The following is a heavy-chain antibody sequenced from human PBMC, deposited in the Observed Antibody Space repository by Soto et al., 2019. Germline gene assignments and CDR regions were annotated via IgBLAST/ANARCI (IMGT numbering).Heavy chain of an antibody. CDR3: ATRPLLRGAP. D-gene: IGHD3-16*01. J-gene: IGHJ3*01. Sequence: EVQLVESGGGLIQPGGSLRLSCEASGFTFSSNDMNWVRQAPGKGLEWVSLIWTSGSTAYADSVKGRFTISRDNSKSALYLHMNSLRAEATAVYYCATRPLLRGAPWGQGTMVTVSS. CDR1: GFTFSSND. CDR2: IWTSGST. V-gene: IGHV3-53*01.